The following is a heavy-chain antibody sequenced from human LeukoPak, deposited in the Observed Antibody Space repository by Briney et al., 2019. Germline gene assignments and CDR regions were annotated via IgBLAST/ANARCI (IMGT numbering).Heavy chain of an antibody. Sequence: SETLSLTCTVPVGSISNYYWSWIRQTPRRGLEWIGYIHHTGSTTNNPYLKSRVTMSVDMSKNQFSLKLNSVIAADTAAYYCARGACTFDFWGQGTLVTVSS. CDR3: ARGACTFDF. CDR1: VGSISNYY. D-gene: IGHD2-8*01. V-gene: IGHV4-59*01. J-gene: IGHJ4*02. CDR2: IHHTGST.